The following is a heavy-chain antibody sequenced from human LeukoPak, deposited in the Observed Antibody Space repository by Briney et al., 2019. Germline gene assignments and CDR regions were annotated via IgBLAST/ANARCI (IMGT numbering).Heavy chain of an antibody. D-gene: IGHD4-11*01. V-gene: IGHV3-53*01. J-gene: IGHJ6*02. CDR2: IYSGGST. Sequence: GGSLRLSCAASGFTVSSNYMSWVRQAPGKGLEWVSVIYSGGSTYYADSVKGRFTISRDNSKNTLYLQMNSLRAEDTAVHYCARETVTTLGYYYYGMDVWGQGTTVTVSS. CDR3: ARETVTTLGYYYYGMDV. CDR1: GFTVSSNY.